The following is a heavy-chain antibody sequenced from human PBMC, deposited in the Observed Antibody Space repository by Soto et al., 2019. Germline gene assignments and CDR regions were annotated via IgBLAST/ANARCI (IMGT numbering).Heavy chain of an antibody. D-gene: IGHD6-13*01. CDR2: IIPIFGTA. Sequence: SVKVSCKASGGTFSSYAISWVRQAPGQGLEWMGGIIPIFGTANYAQKFQGRVTITADESTSTAYMELSSLRSEDTAVYYGARDWAAAGPFDDWGQGTLVTVSS. CDR3: ARDWAAAGPFDD. CDR1: GGTFSSYA. V-gene: IGHV1-69*13. J-gene: IGHJ4*02.